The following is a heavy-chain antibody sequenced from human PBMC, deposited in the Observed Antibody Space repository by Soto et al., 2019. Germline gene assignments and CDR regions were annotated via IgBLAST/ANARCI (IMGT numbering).Heavy chain of an antibody. CDR3: ARHQSAVRRLLDY. D-gene: IGHD2-21*01. J-gene: IGHJ4*02. V-gene: IGHV4-39*01. CDR2: IYYSGST. Sequence: SETLSHTCTVSGGSISSSSYYWGWIRQPPGKGLEWIGSIYYSGSTYYNPSLKSRVTISVDTSKNQFSLKLSSVTAADTAVYSCARHQSAVRRLLDYSGQGPLVNVS. CDR1: GGSISSSSYY.